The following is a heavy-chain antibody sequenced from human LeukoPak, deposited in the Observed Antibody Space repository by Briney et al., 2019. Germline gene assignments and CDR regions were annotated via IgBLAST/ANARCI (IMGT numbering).Heavy chain of an antibody. CDR3: ARGGYCSGGSCYHPFFDY. J-gene: IGHJ4*02. CDR2: IYYSGST. CDR1: GGSISSSSYY. D-gene: IGHD2-15*01. Sequence: PSEALSLTCTVSGGSISSSSYYWGWIRQPPGKGLEWIGSIYYSGSTYYNPSLKSRVTISVGTSKNQFSLKLSSVTAADTAVYYCARGGYCSGGSCYHPFFDYWGQGTLVTVSS. V-gene: IGHV4-39*07.